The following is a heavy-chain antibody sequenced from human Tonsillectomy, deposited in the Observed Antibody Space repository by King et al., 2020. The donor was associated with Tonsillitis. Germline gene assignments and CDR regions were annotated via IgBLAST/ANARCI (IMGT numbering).Heavy chain of an antibody. J-gene: IGHJ5*01. CDR1: GFTFSRYG. Sequence: HVQLVESGGGVVQPGGSLRLSCAASGFTFSRYGMHWVRQAPGKGLEWVTFIRHVGSNEYYADSVEGRFTISRDNSKNTLYLQMNSLRAEDTAVYYCAQDGAKSNWNDVGWFDSWGQGTLVTVSS. V-gene: IGHV3-30*02. CDR2: IRHVGSNE. CDR3: AQDGAKSNWNDVGWFDS. D-gene: IGHD1-1*01.